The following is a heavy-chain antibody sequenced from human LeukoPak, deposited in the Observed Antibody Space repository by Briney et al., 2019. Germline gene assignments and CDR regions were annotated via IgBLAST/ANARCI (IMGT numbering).Heavy chain of an antibody. V-gene: IGHV3-9*01. CDR3: AKALYGMDV. J-gene: IGHJ6*02. CDR2: ISWNSGSI. CDR1: GFTFSGSA. Sequence: PGGSLRLSCAASGFTFSGSAMHWVRQAPGKGLEWVSGISWNSGSIGYADSVKGRFTISRDNAKNSLYLQMNSLRAEDTALYYCAKALYGMDVWGQGTTVTVSS.